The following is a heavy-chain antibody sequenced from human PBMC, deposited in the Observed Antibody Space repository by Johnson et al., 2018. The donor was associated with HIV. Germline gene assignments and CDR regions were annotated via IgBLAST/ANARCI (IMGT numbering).Heavy chain of an antibody. CDR3: TRGRHSLDAFDV. D-gene: IGHD2-21*01. Sequence: VQLVESGGVVVQPGGSLRLSCAASGFTFDDYAMHWVRQAPGKGLEWVSRLNSDGSRTDYADSVKGRFTISRDNAKNTLYLQMNSLRAEDTAVYYCTRGRHSLDAFDVWGQGTMVTVSS. J-gene: IGHJ3*01. CDR1: GFTFDDYA. V-gene: IGHV3-74*02. CDR2: LNSDGSRT.